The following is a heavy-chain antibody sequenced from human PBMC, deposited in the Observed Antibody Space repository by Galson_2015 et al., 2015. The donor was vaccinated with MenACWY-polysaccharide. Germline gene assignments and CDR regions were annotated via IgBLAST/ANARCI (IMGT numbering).Heavy chain of an antibody. CDR1: GYTFTSYD. CDR3: AREGDIIVEAANWFDP. J-gene: IGHJ5*02. V-gene: IGHV1-2*06. D-gene: IGHD2-2*01. Sequence: SVKVSCKASGYTFTSYDINWVRQATGQGLEWVGRINPNSGVTKYAQKFQGRVTMTSDTSINTAYMEMSRLRSDDTAVYYCAREGDIIVEAANWFDPWGQGTLVTVSS. CDR2: INPNSGVT.